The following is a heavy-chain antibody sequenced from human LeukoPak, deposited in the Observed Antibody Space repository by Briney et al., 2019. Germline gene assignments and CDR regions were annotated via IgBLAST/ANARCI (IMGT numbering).Heavy chain of an antibody. CDR3: ARDAMELGYCSGGSCYPAYYFDY. CDR1: GYTFTSYY. J-gene: IGHJ4*02. V-gene: IGHV1-46*03. D-gene: IGHD2-15*01. CDR2: INLSGGST. Sequence: ASVKVSCKASGYTFTSYYMHWVRQAPGQGLEWMGIINLSGGSTSYAQKFQGRVTMTRDTSTSTVYMELSSLRSEDTAVYYCARDAMELGYCSGGSCYPAYYFDYWGQGTLVTVSS.